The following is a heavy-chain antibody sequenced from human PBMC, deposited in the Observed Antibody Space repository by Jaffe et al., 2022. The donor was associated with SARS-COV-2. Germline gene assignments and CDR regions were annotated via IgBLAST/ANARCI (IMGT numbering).Heavy chain of an antibody. CDR1: GFTFSSYS. CDR2: ISSSSSYI. D-gene: IGHD6-19*01. V-gene: IGHV3-21*01. Sequence: EVQLVESGGGLVKPGGSLRLSCAASGFTFSSYSMNWVRQAPGKGLEWVSSISSSSSYIYYADSVKGRFTISRDNAKNSLYLQMNSLRAEDTAVYYCARWQWLDNYYYYYMDVWGKGTTVTVSS. J-gene: IGHJ6*03. CDR3: ARWQWLDNYYYYYMDV.